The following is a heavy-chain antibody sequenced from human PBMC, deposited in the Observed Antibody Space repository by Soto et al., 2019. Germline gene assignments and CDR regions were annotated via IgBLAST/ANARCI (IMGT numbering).Heavy chain of an antibody. CDR2: IIPIFGTA. CDR3: ARGSKDWGRSLPSRYYYSGMDV. CDR1: GGSFSSYA. J-gene: IGHJ6*02. D-gene: IGHD7-27*01. Sequence: SVKVSCKASGGSFSSYAISWVRQAPGQGLEWMGGIIPIFGTANYAQKFQGRVTITADKSTSTAYMELSSLRSEDTAVYYCARGSKDWGRSLPSRYYYSGMDVWGQGTTVTVSS. V-gene: IGHV1-69*06.